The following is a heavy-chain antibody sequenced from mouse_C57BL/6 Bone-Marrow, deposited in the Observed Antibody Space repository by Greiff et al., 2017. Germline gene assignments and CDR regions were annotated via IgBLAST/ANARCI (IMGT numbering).Heavy chain of an antibody. CDR1: GYTFTDYN. Sequence: VQLQQSGPELVKPGASVKIPCKASGYTFTDYNMAWVKQSPGKSLEWIGDINPNNGGTIYNQKFKGKATLTVDKSSSTAYMELRSLTSEDTAVYYCARAPYDYDFYYAMDDWGQGTSVTVSA. J-gene: IGHJ4*01. D-gene: IGHD2-4*01. CDR2: INPNNGGT. CDR3: ARAPYDYDFYYAMDD. V-gene: IGHV1-18*01.